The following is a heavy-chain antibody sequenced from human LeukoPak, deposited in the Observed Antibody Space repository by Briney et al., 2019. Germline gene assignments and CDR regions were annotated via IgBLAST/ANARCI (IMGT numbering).Heavy chain of an antibody. V-gene: IGHV3-30-3*01. CDR1: GFTFSSYA. J-gene: IGHJ2*01. CDR2: ISYDGSNK. D-gene: IGHD1-14*01. Sequence: GGSLRLSCAASGFTFSSYAMHWVRQAPGKGLEWVAVISYDGSNKYYADSVKGRFTISRDNSKNTLYLQMNSLRAEDTAVYYCARDNRGDWYFDLWGRGTLVTVSS. CDR3: ARDNRGDWYFDL.